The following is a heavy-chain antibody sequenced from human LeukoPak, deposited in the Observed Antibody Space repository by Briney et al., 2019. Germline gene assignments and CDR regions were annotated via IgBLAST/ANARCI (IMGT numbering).Heavy chain of an antibody. D-gene: IGHD4-17*01. CDR1: GFTFSSYG. CDR3: ARDLDREYGDYDDGYFDY. J-gene: IGHJ4*02. V-gene: IGHV3-33*01. Sequence: AGGSLRLSCAASGFTFSSYGMHWVRQAPGKGLEWVAVIWYDGSNKYYADSVKGRFTISRDNSKNTLYLQMNSLRAEDTAVYYCARDLDREYGDYDDGYFDYWGQGTLVTVSS. CDR2: IWYDGSNK.